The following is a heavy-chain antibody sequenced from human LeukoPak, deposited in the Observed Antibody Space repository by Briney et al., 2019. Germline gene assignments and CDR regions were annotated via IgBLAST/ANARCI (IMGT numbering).Heavy chain of an antibody. J-gene: IGHJ4*02. Sequence: PSQTLSLTCTVSGGSISSGGYYWSWLRQHPGKGLEWIGHIYYSGSTYYNPSLKSRVTISVDTSKNQFSLKLSSVTAADTAVYYCARIYSGSHYSWGQGTLVTISS. CDR3: ARIYSGSHYS. D-gene: IGHD1-26*01. CDR1: GGSISSGGYY. CDR2: IYYSGST. V-gene: IGHV4-31*03.